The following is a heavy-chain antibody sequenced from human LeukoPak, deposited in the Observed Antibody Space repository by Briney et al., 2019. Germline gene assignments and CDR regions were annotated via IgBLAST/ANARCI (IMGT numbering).Heavy chain of an antibody. V-gene: IGHV4-59*08. Sequence: NPSETLSLTCSVSGDSIATYYWTWIRQPPGKGLEFIGYISYSGSPYYNPSLKSRVTMTVDTPKNQFSLNLRSVTAADTAVYYCARRKGCSGGSCYGDTFDYWGQGTLVTVSS. CDR1: GDSIATYY. CDR3: ARRKGCSGGSCYGDTFDY. D-gene: IGHD2-15*01. CDR2: ISYSGSP. J-gene: IGHJ4*02.